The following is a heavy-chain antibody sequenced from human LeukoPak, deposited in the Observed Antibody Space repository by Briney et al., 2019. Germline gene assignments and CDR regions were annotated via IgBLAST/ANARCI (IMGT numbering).Heavy chain of an antibody. J-gene: IGHJ1*01. CDR1: GGTFSSYA. CDR3: ARDQSRYYYETQH. D-gene: IGHD3-22*01. Sequence: GSSVKVSCKASGGTFSSYAISWVRQAPGQGLEWMGRIIPILGIANYAQKFQGRVTITADKSTSTAYMELSSLRSEDTAVYYCARDQSRYYYETQHWGQGTLVTVSS. V-gene: IGHV1-69*04. CDR2: IIPILGIA.